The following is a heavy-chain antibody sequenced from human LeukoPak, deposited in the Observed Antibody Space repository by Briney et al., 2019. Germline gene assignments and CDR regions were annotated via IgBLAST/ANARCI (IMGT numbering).Heavy chain of an antibody. J-gene: IGHJ4*02. Sequence: GGSLRLSCAASGFTFSSYGMHWVRQAPGKGLEWVAVISYDGSNKYYADSVKGRFTISRDNSKNTLYLQMNSLRAEDTAVYYCASTPLGKTVPYDYWGQGTLVTVSS. CDR2: ISYDGSNK. V-gene: IGHV3-30*03. CDR1: GFTFSSYG. D-gene: IGHD4-17*01. CDR3: ASTPLGKTVPYDY.